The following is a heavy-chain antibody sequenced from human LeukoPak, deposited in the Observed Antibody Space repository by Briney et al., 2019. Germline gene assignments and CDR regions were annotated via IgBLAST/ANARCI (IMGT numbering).Heavy chain of an antibody. J-gene: IGHJ3*02. CDR1: GFTFSTYS. CDR2: ISSSSSTI. D-gene: IGHD3-22*01. Sequence: GGSLRLSCAASGFTFSTYSMNWVRQAPGKGLEWVSYISSSSSTIYYADSVKGRFTISRDNAKNSLYLQMNSLRDEDTAVYYCARGLSVIRGDAFDIWGQGTMVTVSS. V-gene: IGHV3-48*02. CDR3: ARGLSVIRGDAFDI.